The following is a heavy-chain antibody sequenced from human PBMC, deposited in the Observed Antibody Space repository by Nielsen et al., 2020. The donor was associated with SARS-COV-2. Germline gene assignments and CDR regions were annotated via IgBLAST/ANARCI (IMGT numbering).Heavy chain of an antibody. CDR2: ISSSSSYI. D-gene: IGHD4-17*01. CDR1: GFTFSSYN. CDR3: ARFRLRRWFDP. J-gene: IGHJ5*02. Sequence: GGSLRLSCAASGFTFSSYNMNWVRQAPGKGLEWVSSISSSSSYIYYADSVKGRFTISRDNAKNSLYLQMNSLRAEDTAVYYCARFRLRRWFDPWGQGTLVTVSS. V-gene: IGHV3-21*01.